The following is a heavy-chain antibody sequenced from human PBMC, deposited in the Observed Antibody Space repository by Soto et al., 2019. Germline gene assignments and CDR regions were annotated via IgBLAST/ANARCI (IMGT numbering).Heavy chain of an antibody. CDR2: ISGSAGST. CDR1: GFTFSSYA. D-gene: IGHD1-7*01. CDR3: AKGPDWNFNYYYYGMDV. J-gene: IGHJ6*02. Sequence: EVQLLESGGGLVQPGGSLRLSCAASGFTFSSYAMSWVRQAPGKGLEWVSAISGSAGSTYYADAVKGRFTISRDNSKNTLYLQMNSLRAEDTAVYYCAKGPDWNFNYYYYGMDVWGQGTTVTVSS. V-gene: IGHV3-23*01.